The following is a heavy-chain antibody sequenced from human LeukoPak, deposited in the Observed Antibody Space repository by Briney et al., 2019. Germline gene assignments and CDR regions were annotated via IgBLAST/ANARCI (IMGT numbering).Heavy chain of an antibody. D-gene: IGHD2-21*01. V-gene: IGHV3-7*01. CDR3: ARIAGHDAFDI. Sequence: GGSLRLSCAASGFTFSSYWMSWVRQAPGKGLEWVANIKQDGSEKYYVDSVKGRFTISRDSAKNSLYLQMNSLRAEDTAVYYCARIAGHDAFDIWGQGTMVTASS. CDR2: IKQDGSEK. CDR1: GFTFSSYW. J-gene: IGHJ3*02.